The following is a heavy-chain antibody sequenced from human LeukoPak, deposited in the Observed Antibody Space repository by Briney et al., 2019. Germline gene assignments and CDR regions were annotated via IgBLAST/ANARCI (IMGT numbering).Heavy chain of an antibody. Sequence: ASVNVSCNASGYTFTGYYMHWELQGPGQGLDWFRWINPNSGGTKYAQKFLGRVTMTKDTSLSTAYMELSRLRSDDTAVYYCARDSSGYLPDYWGQGTLVTVSS. J-gene: IGHJ4*02. D-gene: IGHD3-22*01. CDR3: ARDSSGYLPDY. V-gene: IGHV1-2*02. CDR2: INPNSGGT. CDR1: GYTFTGYY.